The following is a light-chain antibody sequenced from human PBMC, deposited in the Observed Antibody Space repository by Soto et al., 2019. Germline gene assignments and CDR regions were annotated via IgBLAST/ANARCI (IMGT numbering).Light chain of an antibody. Sequence: EIVLTQSPATLSLSPGERATLSCRASQSVITYLAWYQQKPGQAPRLLIYDASNRAAGIPARFSGSGSGTGFTLTISNIEPEDFAVYYCQQRFIWPPITFGQGTRLEIK. CDR1: QSVITY. V-gene: IGKV3-11*01. CDR2: DAS. J-gene: IGKJ5*01. CDR3: QQRFIWPPIT.